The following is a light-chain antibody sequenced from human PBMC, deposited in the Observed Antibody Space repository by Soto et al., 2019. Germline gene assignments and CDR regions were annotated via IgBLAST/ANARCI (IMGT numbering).Light chain of an antibody. CDR1: SSDVGGYNY. V-gene: IGLV2-14*01. CDR3: RSYTRSSTPLV. CDR2: EVS. J-gene: IGLJ1*01. Sequence: QSVLTQPASVSGSPGQSITISCTGTSSDVGGYNYVSWYQQHPGKAPKLMIYEVSNRPSGVSNRFSGSKSGNTASLTISGIHAPEDAHYHCRSYTRSSTPLVFGTGTKVTV.